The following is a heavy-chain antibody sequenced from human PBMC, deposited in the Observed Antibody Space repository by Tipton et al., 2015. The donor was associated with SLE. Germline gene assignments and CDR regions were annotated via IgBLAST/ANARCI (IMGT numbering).Heavy chain of an antibody. Sequence: TLSLTCALYGASSNSYYWSWIRQPAGKGLEWIGHIYTGGSTDYNPSLKSRVTISLDMSKNELSLRLTSVAAADTAVYYCARRGRWYSTYYYYGMDVWGQGTTVTVSS. J-gene: IGHJ6*02. CDR2: IYTGGST. V-gene: IGHV4-59*10. CDR3: ARRGRWYSTYYYYGMDV. D-gene: IGHD6-13*01. CDR1: GASSNSYY.